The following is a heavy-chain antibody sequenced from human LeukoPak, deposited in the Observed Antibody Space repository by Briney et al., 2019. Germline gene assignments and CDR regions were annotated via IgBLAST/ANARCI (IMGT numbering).Heavy chain of an antibody. V-gene: IGHV1-58*02. Sequence: SVKVSCKASGFTFTSSAMRWVRQARGQRLEWIGWIVVGSGNTNYAQKFQERVTITRDMSTSTAYMELSSLRSEDTAVYYCAARVVFGNDSSLEVPYWGQGTLVTVSS. CDR2: IVVGSGNT. J-gene: IGHJ4*02. D-gene: IGHD3-22*01. CDR3: AARVVFGNDSSLEVPY. CDR1: GFTFTSSA.